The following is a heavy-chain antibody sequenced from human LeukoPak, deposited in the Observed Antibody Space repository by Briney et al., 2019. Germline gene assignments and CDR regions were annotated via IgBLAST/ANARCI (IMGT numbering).Heavy chain of an antibody. CDR3: ARGREVTRDFDY. J-gene: IGHJ4*02. V-gene: IGHV4-34*01. D-gene: IGHD4-23*01. Sequence: SETLSLTCVVYGGSFSGYYWSWIRQSPGKGLEWIGDVNYSGSTRYNPSLESRVTISVDTSKSQFSLKLSSVTAADTSVYYCARGREVTRDFDYWGQATLVSVSS. CDR1: GGSFSGYY. CDR2: VNYSGST.